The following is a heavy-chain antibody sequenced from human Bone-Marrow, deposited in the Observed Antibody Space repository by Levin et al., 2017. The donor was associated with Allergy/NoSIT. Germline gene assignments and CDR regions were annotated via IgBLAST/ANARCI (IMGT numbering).Heavy chain of an antibody. J-gene: IGHJ4*02. V-gene: IGHV3-33*01. Sequence: GGSLRLSCAASGFTFSAFGMHWVRQAPGRGLEWVAVIWYDGSHKFYADSVKGRFTISRDNSTNTLYLQMNSLRAEDTAVYYCTRDRGEWGQFYFDYWGQGILVTVSS. CDR2: IWYDGSHK. D-gene: IGHD1-26*01. CDR3: TRDRGEWGQFYFDY. CDR1: GFTFSAFG.